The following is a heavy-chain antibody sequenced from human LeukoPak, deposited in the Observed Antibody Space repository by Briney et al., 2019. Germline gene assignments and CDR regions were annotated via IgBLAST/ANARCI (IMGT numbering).Heavy chain of an antibody. V-gene: IGHV3-15*01. D-gene: IGHD3-22*01. CDR2: IQSKTDGGTA. CDR1: GFIFTKAW. Sequence: GGPLRLSCAASGFIFTKAWMTWVRQAPGKGLEWVGRIQSKTDGGTADYAAPVTGRFIISRDDSKSTLYLQMNSLKIEDTAVYYCTTGQSAYYYDSGRSVDYWGRGTLVSVSS. CDR3: TTGQSAYYYDSGRSVDY. J-gene: IGHJ4*02.